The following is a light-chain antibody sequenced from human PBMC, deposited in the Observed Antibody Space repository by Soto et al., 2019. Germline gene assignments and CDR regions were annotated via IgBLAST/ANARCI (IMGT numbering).Light chain of an antibody. V-gene: IGKV1-27*01. CDR3: QKYNSAPLT. Sequence: DIQMTQSPSSLSASVGDRVTITCRASQSIGGYLNWYQQKPGKVPKLLIYAASTLQSGVPSRFSGSGSGTDFTLTISSLQPEDVATYYCQKYNSAPLTFGGGTKVDIK. CDR2: AAS. J-gene: IGKJ4*01. CDR1: QSIGGY.